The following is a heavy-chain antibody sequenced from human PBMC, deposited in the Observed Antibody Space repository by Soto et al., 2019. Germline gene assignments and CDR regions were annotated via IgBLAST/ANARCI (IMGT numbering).Heavy chain of an antibody. CDR2: ISAYNGNT. CDR3: ARVRYNWNPYDY. CDR1: GYTFTSYG. J-gene: IGHJ4*02. D-gene: IGHD1-20*01. Sequence: EASVKVSCKASGYTFTSYGISWVRQAPGQGLEWMGWISAYNGNTNYAQKLQGRVTMTTDTPTSTAYMELRSLRSDDTAVYYCARVRYNWNPYDYWGQGTLVTVSS. V-gene: IGHV1-18*01.